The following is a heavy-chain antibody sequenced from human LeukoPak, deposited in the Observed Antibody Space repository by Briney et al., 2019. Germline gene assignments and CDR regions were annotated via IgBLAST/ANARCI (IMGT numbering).Heavy chain of an antibody. CDR1: GFTFSDHL. Sequence: PGGSLRLSCVASGFTFSDHLMDWVRQAPGKGLEWVSVIYSGGSTYYADSVKGRFTISRDNSKNTLYLQMNSLRAEDTAVYYCASSKWNNWGQGTLVTVSS. V-gene: IGHV3-53*01. CDR2: IYSGGST. CDR3: ASSKWNN. J-gene: IGHJ4*02. D-gene: IGHD1-20*01.